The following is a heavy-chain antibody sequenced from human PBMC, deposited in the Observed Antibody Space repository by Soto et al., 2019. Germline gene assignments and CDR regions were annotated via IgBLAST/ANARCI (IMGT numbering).Heavy chain of an antibody. J-gene: IGHJ4*02. CDR3: AKVPITSIFGVVQYYFDY. CDR2: ISGSGGST. V-gene: IGHV3-23*01. D-gene: IGHD3-3*01. Sequence: EVQLLESGGGLVQPGGSLRLSCAASGFTFSSYAMSWVRQAPGKGLEWVSAISGSGGSTYYADSVKGRFTISRDNSKNTLYLQMNSPRAEDTAVYYCAKVPITSIFGVVQYYFDYWGQGTLVTVSS. CDR1: GFTFSSYA.